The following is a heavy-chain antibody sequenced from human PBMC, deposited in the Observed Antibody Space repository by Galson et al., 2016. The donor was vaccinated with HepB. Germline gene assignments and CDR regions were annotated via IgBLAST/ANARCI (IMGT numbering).Heavy chain of an antibody. J-gene: IGHJ3*02. Sequence: SLRLSCAASGFVFNNYPMTWVHQAPGKGLEWVSTIGSGGFQHYADSVKGRFTVSRDNSRNTLYLQMDSLTADDTALYFCAREGYSSGHCGAFDIWGRGTVVAVSS. CDR3: AREGYSSGHCGAFDI. CDR2: IGSGGFQ. V-gene: IGHV3-23*01. CDR1: GFVFNNYP. D-gene: IGHD6-19*01.